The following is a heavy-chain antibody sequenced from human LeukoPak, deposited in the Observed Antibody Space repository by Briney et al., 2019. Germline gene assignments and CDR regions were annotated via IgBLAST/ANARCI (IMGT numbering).Heavy chain of an antibody. CDR1: GGSISSCDYY. V-gene: IGHV4-30-4*01. CDR3: AGSIAAHYYGMDV. J-gene: IGHJ6*02. Sequence: SETLSLTCTVSGGSISSCDYYWSWIRQPPGKGLEWIGYIYYSGSTYYSPSLKSRVTISVDTSKNQFSLKLSSVTAADTAVYYCAGSIAAHYYGMDVWGQGTTVTVSS. CDR2: IYYSGST. D-gene: IGHD6-6*01.